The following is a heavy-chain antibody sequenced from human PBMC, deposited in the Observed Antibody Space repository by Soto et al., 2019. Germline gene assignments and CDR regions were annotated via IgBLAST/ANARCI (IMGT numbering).Heavy chain of an antibody. CDR3: ARDRVLRGNSSYSGMDV. D-gene: IGHD2-8*02. Sequence: QVQLVQSGAEVKKPWSSVKVSCKSSGDTFSSYAISWVRQAPGEGLEWMVVIIPFLAAQNYAQKFQGRVTITADESASTAYMELSSLRSEDTAVYYCARDRVLRGNSSYSGMDVWGQGPTVTVSS. V-gene: IGHV1-69*12. J-gene: IGHJ6*02. CDR2: IIPFLAAQ. CDR1: GDTFSSYA.